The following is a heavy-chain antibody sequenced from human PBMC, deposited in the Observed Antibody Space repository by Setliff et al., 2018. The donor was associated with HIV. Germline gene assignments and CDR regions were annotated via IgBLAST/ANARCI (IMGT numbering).Heavy chain of an antibody. CDR2: IYYSGTT. CDR3: ARPRLRGSGAFDI. J-gene: IGHJ3*02. V-gene: IGHV4-39*01. Sequence: SETLSLTCTVSGDSISSSTYYWGWIRQPPGKGLEWIGSIYYSGTTYYNPSLKSRVAISVDTSKNQFSLKLSSVTAADTAVYYCARPRLRGSGAFDIWGQGTMVTVSS. D-gene: IGHD2-21*01. CDR1: GDSISSSTYY.